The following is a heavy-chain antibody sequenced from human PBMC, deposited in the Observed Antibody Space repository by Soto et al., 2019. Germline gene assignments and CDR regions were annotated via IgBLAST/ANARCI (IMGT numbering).Heavy chain of an antibody. V-gene: IGHV3-23*01. Sequence: EVQLLESGGGLVQPGGSLRLSCAASGFTFSSYAMIWVRQAPGKGLEWVSAISGSGGSTYYADSVKGRFTISRDNSKNTLYLQMNSLRAEDTAVYYCAKDLAVAGTFNYWGQGTLVTVSS. J-gene: IGHJ4*02. CDR3: AKDLAVAGTFNY. CDR2: ISGSGGST. D-gene: IGHD6-19*01. CDR1: GFTFSSYA.